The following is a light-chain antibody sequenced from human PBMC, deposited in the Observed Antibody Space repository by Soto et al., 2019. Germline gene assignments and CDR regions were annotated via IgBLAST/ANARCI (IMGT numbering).Light chain of an antibody. V-gene: IGKV1-5*01. Sequence: DIQMTQSPSSLSASVGDSVTITCRASQNIATYLNWYQQTPGEAPKLLIYDASALPRGVPSRFSGSGSGTKFTLTIASLQPDDFATYYCQQYETFSGTFGPGTKVDIK. J-gene: IGKJ1*01. CDR2: DAS. CDR3: QQYETFSGT. CDR1: QNIATY.